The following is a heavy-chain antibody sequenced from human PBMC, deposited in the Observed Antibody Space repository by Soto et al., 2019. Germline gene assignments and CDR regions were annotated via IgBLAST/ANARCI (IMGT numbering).Heavy chain of an antibody. CDR3: ARVHVMVVAGSTFDY. Sequence: PSETLSLTCTVSGYSISSGPYWAWIRQPPGKGPEWIASIYHGGTTFYNPSLKSRITISVDTSNNQLSLKLTSVTAADTAVYYCARVHVMVVAGSTFDYWGHGALVTVSS. CDR2: IYHGGTT. D-gene: IGHD6-19*01. V-gene: IGHV4-38-2*02. CDR1: GYSISSGPY. J-gene: IGHJ4*01.